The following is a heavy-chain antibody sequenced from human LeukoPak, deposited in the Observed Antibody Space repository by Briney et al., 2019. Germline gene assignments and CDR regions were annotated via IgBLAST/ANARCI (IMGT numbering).Heavy chain of an antibody. Sequence: PGRSLRLSCAASGFTFDDYAMHWVRQAPGKGLEWVSGISWNSGSIGYADSVKGRFTISRDNAKNSLYLQMGSLRSEDTAVYYCARGSCSTTNCPSFDYWGQGTLVTVSS. CDR1: GFTFDDYA. D-gene: IGHD2-2*01. CDR2: ISWNSGSI. CDR3: ARGSCSTTNCPSFDY. J-gene: IGHJ4*02. V-gene: IGHV3-9*01.